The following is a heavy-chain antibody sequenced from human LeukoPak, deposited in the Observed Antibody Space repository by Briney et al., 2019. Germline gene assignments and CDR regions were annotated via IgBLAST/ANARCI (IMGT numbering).Heavy chain of an antibody. Sequence: GGSLRLSCAASGFTFSSYWMSWVRQAPGKGLEWVANIKQDGSEKYYVDSVKGRFTISRDNAKNSLYLQMNSLRAEDTAVYYCARGGVGSYYKFDYWGQGTLVTVSS. J-gene: IGHJ4*02. CDR2: IKQDGSEK. V-gene: IGHV3-7*01. CDR3: ARGGVGSYYKFDY. D-gene: IGHD3-10*01. CDR1: GFTFSSYW.